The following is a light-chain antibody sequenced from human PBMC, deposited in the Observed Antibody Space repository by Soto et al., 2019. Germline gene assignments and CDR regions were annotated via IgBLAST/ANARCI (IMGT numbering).Light chain of an antibody. J-gene: IGKJ1*01. Sequence: IQLTQSPSSLPASAGDRVTITCRASQGISSCLAWYQQKPGKVPKVLIYAASTLQSGVPSRFSGSGSGTDFTLTISSLQPEDAATYYCQQYETFSGTFGPGTKVDIK. CDR3: QQYETFSGT. V-gene: IGKV1-27*01. CDR1: QGISSC. CDR2: AAS.